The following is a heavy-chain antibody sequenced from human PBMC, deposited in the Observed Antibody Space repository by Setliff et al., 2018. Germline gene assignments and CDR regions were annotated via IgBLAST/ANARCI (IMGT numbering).Heavy chain of an antibody. J-gene: IGHJ6*03. CDR1: GGSARSHY. CDR2: IYTSWST. CDR3: ARMSGFLYMDV. V-gene: IGHV4-4*09. Sequence: SETLSLTCTVSGGSARSHYWSWIRHSPGKELEWIGQIYTSWSTNYNPSLKSRVTISLDTSKNQFSLTLSSVTAADTAVYYCARMSGFLYMDVWGKGTTVTVSS. D-gene: IGHD3-3*01.